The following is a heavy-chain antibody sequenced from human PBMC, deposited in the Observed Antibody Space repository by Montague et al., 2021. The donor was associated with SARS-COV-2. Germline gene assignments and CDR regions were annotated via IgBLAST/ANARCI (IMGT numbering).Heavy chain of an antibody. CDR2: IYHTGST. J-gene: IGHJ3*02. CDR3: ARAPIVVSGKNAFDI. CDR1: GASISSSHR. D-gene: IGHD6-19*01. V-gene: IGHV4-4*02. Sequence: SETLSLTCAVSGASISSSHRWSWIRQPPGKGLEWMGEIYHTGSTXXNPXXXSRVTISVDKSKNQFSLKLSSVTAADTAVYFCARAPIVVSGKNAFDIWGQGTMVTVSS.